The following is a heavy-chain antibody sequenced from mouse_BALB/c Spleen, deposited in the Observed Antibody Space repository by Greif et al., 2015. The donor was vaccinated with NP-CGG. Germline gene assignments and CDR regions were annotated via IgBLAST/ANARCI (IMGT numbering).Heavy chain of an antibody. V-gene: IGHV1S81*02. CDR3: TKGNYRMDY. CDR2: INPSNGGT. Sequence: QVQLQQSGAELVKPGASVKLSCKASGYTFTSYYMYWVKQRPGQGLEWIGEINPSNGGTNFNEKFKSKATLTVDKSSSTAYMQLSSLTSEDSAVYYCTKGNYRMDYWGQGTSVTVSS. CDR1: GYTFTSYY. J-gene: IGHJ4*01. D-gene: IGHD2-1*01.